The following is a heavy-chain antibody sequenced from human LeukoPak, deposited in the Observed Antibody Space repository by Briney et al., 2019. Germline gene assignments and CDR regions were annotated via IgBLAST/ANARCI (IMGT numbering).Heavy chain of an antibody. D-gene: IGHD3-22*01. CDR3: ARGDYYDSSGYSLSY. J-gene: IGHJ4*02. CDR1: GFTFSSYS. V-gene: IGHV3-21*01. CDR2: ISSSSSYI. Sequence: GGSLRLSCAASGFTFSSYSMNWVRQAPGKGLGWVSSISSSSSYIYYADSVKGRFTISRDNAKNSLYLQMNSLRAEDTAVYYCARGDYYDSSGYSLSYWGQGTLVTVSS.